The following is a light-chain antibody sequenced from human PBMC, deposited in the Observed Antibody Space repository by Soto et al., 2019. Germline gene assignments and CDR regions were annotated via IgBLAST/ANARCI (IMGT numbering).Light chain of an antibody. CDR1: QSVLYSSNNKNY. CDR3: QQFGNSRYI. V-gene: IGKV4-1*01. J-gene: IGKJ2*01. CDR2: WAS. Sequence: DIVMTQSPDSLAVSLGERATINCKSSQSVLYSSNNKNYLAWYQQKPGQPPKLLIYWASTRESGVPDRFSGSGSGTDFTLTISRLEPEDFAVYYCQQFGNSRYIFGPGTKVEIK.